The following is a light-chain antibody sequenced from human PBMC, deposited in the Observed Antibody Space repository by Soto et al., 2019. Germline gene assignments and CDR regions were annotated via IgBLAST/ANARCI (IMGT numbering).Light chain of an antibody. CDR3: LRYGDSPPAYT. J-gene: IGKJ2*01. V-gene: IGKV3-20*01. Sequence: EIVLTQSPGTESLSPGERATLSSRASQSVSSRNLAWYRQKPGQAPSLLIFGASNRATGIPDRFSGSGSGTDFTLTISRLEPEDCAVYYCLRYGDSPPAYTFGQGTKLEIK. CDR2: GAS. CDR1: QSVSSRN.